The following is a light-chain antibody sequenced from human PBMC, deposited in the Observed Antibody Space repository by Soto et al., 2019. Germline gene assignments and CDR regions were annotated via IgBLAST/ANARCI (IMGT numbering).Light chain of an antibody. Sequence: PGTLSLSPGERAALSCRASQRLSSSSLAWYQQKPGHGPRLLIYGASRRATGIPDRFSATESGTDFTLTISSLEPEDFAVYFCQQYDRTPWTFGQGTRVESK. CDR3: QQYDRTPWT. CDR1: QRLSSSS. V-gene: IGKV3-20*01. CDR2: GAS. J-gene: IGKJ1*01.